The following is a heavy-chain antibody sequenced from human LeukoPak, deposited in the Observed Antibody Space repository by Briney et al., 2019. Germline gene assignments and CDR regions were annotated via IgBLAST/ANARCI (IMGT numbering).Heavy chain of an antibody. J-gene: IGHJ4*02. CDR2: LSGSGYTT. CDR3: AKDDRRGGSGSSPFDY. Sequence: GGSLRLSCAASGFTFSSYAMSWVRQAPGKGLEWVSALSGSGYTTYYADSVKGRFTISRDNPKNTLYLQMDSLRAEDTAVYYCAKDDRRGGSGSSPFDYWGQGTLVTVSS. D-gene: IGHD3-10*01. CDR1: GFTFSSYA. V-gene: IGHV3-23*01.